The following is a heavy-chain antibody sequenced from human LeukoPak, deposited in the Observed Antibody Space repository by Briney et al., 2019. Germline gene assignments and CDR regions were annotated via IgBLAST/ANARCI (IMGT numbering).Heavy chain of an antibody. CDR3: ARHGLTSFDF. CDR1: GGSISSYY. Sequence: SETLSLTCTVSGGSISSYYWSWIRQPPGKGLEWIGYIYYSGSTNYNPSLKSRVTISVDTSKNQFTLKLSSVTAADTAVYFCARHGLTSFDFRGQGALVTVSS. V-gene: IGHV4-59*01. D-gene: IGHD2-21*02. CDR2: IYYSGST. J-gene: IGHJ4*02.